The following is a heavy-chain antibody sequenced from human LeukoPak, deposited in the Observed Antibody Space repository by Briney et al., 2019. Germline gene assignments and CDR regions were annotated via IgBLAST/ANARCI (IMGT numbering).Heavy chain of an antibody. J-gene: IGHJ6*03. D-gene: IGHD2-15*01. CDR2: ISAFNGNA. CDR1: GYTFSNYG. V-gene: IGHV1-18*01. CDR3: ARGRYCSGGNCWAIYYYYMDV. Sequence: ASVKVSCKASGYTFSNYGISWVRQAPGQGLEWMGWISAFNGNAKYAQNFQGRVTMITDTSTSTAHMELKSLRSDDTAVYYCARGRYCSGGNCWAIYYYYMDVWDKGTTVTVSS.